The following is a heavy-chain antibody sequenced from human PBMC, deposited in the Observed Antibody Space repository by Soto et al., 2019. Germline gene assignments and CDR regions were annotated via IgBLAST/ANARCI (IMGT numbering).Heavy chain of an antibody. D-gene: IGHD6-19*01. CDR2: IIPIFGTA. V-gene: IGHV1-69*13. Sequence: SVKVSCKASRVAFSKFIVTWVRQAPGLGLEWVGGIIPIFGTANYAQKFQGRVTITADESASTSYMEVNNLRSEDTAVYYCAKVRYSSPMGYYYGMDVWGQGTTVTVSS. CDR3: AKVRYSSPMGYYYGMDV. J-gene: IGHJ6*02. CDR1: RVAFSKFI.